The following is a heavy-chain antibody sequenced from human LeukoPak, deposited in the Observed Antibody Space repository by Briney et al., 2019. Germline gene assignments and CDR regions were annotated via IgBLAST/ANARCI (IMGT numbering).Heavy chain of an antibody. D-gene: IGHD1-1*01. Sequence: GGSLRLSCAASGLTFSKSWMSWVRQAPGQGLEWVAAIKGDGSAEDYVDSVQGRFTISRDSSKNSLYLQMDSLRVEDTAIYYCATYTNWVAGDVWGQGTTVSVSS. CDR2: IKGDGSAE. V-gene: IGHV3-7*03. J-gene: IGHJ6*02. CDR3: ATYTNWVAGDV. CDR1: GLTFSKSW.